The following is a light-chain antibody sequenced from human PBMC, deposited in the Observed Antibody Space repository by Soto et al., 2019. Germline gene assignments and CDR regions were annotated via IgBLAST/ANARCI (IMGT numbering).Light chain of an antibody. J-gene: IGLJ1*01. CDR2: EGN. Sequence: QSALTQPASVSGSPGQSITISCTGTSSDVGSYNLVSWYQQLPGKAPKLMIYEGNKRPSGVSNRFSGSKSGNTASLTISGLQDEYEADYCCVSYAGRSTYVFGTGTKVTVL. CDR3: VSYAGRSTYV. V-gene: IGLV2-23*01. CDR1: SSDVGSYNL.